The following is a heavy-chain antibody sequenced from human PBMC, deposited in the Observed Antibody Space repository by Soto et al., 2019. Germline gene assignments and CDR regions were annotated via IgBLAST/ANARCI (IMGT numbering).Heavy chain of an antibody. J-gene: IGHJ5*02. CDR2: IYYTGKT. V-gene: IGHV4-31*03. CDR3: GRVLTSNAHCIGP. CDR1: GDCLHIGGYY. Sequence: SETLSLTSSVSGDCLHIGGYYWTWIRQRPGEGPVWMGYIYYTGKTFYNPSLESRLTMSVDRSKNQCSLTLESVTAADTAVYYCGRVLTSNAHCIGPWGQGTVVTVT. D-gene: IGHD2-2*01.